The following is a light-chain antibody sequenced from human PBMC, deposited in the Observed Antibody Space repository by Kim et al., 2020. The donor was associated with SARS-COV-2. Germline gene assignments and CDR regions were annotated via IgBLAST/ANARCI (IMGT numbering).Light chain of an antibody. CDR2: AAS. J-gene: IGKJ2*01. CDR3: QQADKLPYT. Sequence: SASVGDRVTITCQASQDIRTFVNWYQQKPGKAPNLLIYAASYLQTGVPSRFSGSGSGTDFTFTITSLQPEDFATYYCQQADKLPYTFDQGTKLEI. CDR1: QDIRTF. V-gene: IGKV1-33*01.